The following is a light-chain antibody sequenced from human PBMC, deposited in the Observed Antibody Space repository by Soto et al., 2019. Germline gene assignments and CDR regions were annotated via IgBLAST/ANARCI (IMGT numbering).Light chain of an antibody. CDR2: AAS. Sequence: EIVLTQSPGTLSLSPGERATLSCRASQSVSSSSLAWYQQKPGQAPRLLIYAASSRTTGIPDRFSGSGSGTDFTLTISRREPEDFAVYYCQQYGRSPPMYTFGRGTKLEIK. J-gene: IGKJ2*01. CDR3: QQYGRSPPMYT. V-gene: IGKV3-20*01. CDR1: QSVSSSS.